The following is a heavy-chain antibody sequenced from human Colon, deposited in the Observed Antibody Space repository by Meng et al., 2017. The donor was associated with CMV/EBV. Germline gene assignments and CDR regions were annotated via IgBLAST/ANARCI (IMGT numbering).Heavy chain of an antibody. CDR2: INTDGSYV. J-gene: IGHJ4*02. CDR3: ITEAPGGDY. D-gene: IGHD1-14*01. Sequence: GGSLRLSCAASGFTFSSHGMHWVRQAPGKGLVSVSRINTDGSYVTYADSVKGRFTISRDNAKNTLYLQTNSLRAEDTAFYYCITEAPGGDYWGQGTLVTVSS. CDR1: GFTFSSHG. V-gene: IGHV3-74*03.